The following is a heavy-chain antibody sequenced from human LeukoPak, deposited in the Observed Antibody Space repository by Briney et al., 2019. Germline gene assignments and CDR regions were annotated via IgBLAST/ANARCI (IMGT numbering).Heavy chain of an antibody. J-gene: IGHJ4*02. CDR1: GYTFTSYG. CDR2: ISAYNGNT. V-gene: IGHV1-18*01. CDR3: ARDVPHPLYTSSSRNLDY. D-gene: IGHD6-6*01. Sequence: ASVKVSCKASGYTFTSYGISWVRQAPGQGLEWMGWISAYNGNTNYAQKFQGRVTMSTDTSTSTAYMDLRSLRSDDTAVYYCARDVPHPLYTSSSRNLDYWGQGTLVTVSS.